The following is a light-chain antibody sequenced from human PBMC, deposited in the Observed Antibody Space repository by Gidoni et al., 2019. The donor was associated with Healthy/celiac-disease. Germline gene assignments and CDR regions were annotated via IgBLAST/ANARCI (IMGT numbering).Light chain of an antibody. V-gene: IGKV3-20*01. Sequence: EIVLTQSPGTLSLSPGERATLSCRASQSVSSSYLAWYQQKPGQAPRLLIYGASSRATGIPDRFSGSGSGTDFTLTISRLEPEDFAVYYCQQYGSSLMYTFGQXTKLEIK. J-gene: IGKJ2*01. CDR3: QQYGSSLMYT. CDR2: GAS. CDR1: QSVSSSY.